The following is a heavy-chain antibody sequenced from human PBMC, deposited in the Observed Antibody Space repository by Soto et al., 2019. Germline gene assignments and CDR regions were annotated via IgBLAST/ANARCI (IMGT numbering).Heavy chain of an antibody. CDR2: ISAYNGNI. V-gene: IGHV1-18*01. CDR1: GYTFTSYG. D-gene: IGHD6-19*01. Sequence: QVQLVQSGAEVKKPWASVKVSCKASGYTFTSYGISWVRQAPGQGLEWMGWISAYNGNIKYAQKLQGRVTMTTDTSTSTAYMEVRSLRADDTAVYYCARDLAVGLVDYWGQGTLVTVSS. J-gene: IGHJ4*02. CDR3: ARDLAVGLVDY.